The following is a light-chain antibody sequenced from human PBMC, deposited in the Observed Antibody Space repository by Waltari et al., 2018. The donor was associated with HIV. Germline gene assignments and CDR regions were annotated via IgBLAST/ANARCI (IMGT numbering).Light chain of an antibody. J-gene: IGLJ2*01. CDR2: DDN. CDR3: QVWISSNDVV. CDR1: DIETHS. Sequence: SYALIQPLSVSAALGQPAVITCGGSDIETHSVPWYRQRPGQAPEVVIYDDNERPSGFSERFSGSNSGTTATLAITRVEAGDEADYYCQVWISSNDVVFGGGTKLTVL. V-gene: IGLV3-21*01.